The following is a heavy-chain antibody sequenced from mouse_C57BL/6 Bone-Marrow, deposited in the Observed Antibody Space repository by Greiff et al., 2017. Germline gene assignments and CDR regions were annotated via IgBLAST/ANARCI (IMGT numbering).Heavy chain of an antibody. Sequence: QVQLKESGPELVKPGASVKISCKASGYAFSSSWMNWVKQRPGKGLEWIGRIYPGDGDTNYNGTFKGKATLTADKSSSTAYMQLSSLTSEDSAVYFCARGGYDAWFAYWGQGTLVTVSA. J-gene: IGHJ3*01. CDR3: ARGGYDAWFAY. CDR2: IYPGDGDT. D-gene: IGHD2-2*01. CDR1: GYAFSSSW. V-gene: IGHV1-82*01.